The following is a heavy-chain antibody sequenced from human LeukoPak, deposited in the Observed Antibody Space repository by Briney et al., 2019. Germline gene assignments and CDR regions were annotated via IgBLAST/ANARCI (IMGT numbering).Heavy chain of an antibody. CDR1: GYTFTSYA. J-gene: IGHJ4*02. CDR3: ARGTVVGATTLLHFDC. V-gene: IGHV1-3*01. D-gene: IGHD1-26*01. CDR2: INAGNGNT. Sequence: ASVKVSCKASGYTFTSYAMHWVRQAPGQRLEWMGWINAGNGNTKYSQKFQGRVTITRDTSASTAYMDLSSLRSEDTAVYYCARGTVVGATTLLHFDCWGQGTLVTVSS.